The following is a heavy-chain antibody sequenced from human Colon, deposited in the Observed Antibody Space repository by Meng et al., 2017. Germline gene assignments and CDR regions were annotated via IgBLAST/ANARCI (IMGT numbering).Heavy chain of an antibody. CDR2: INPRTGDT. CDR3: ARESADGGSFDL. V-gene: IGHV1-2*06. CDR1: GYTLY. J-gene: IGHJ4*02. Sequence: QVQLVQSGAEVKNPGGSVTVSCKASGYTLYIHWVRLRPGEGLEWMGRINPRTGDTKSAQSFQGRVTMTRDTSTTTFSMDLRSLTTDDSAIYFCARESADGGSFDLWGQGTLVTVSS. D-gene: IGHD2-15*01.